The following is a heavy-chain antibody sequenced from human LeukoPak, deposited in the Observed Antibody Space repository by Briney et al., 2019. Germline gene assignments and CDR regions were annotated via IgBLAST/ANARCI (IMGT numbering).Heavy chain of an antibody. D-gene: IGHD2-15*01. CDR1: DYIFTVYN. CDR3: ARTPEKHIDY. Sequence: VASAKVSCKASDYIFTVYNITWVRQAPGQGLEWMGRFSVYTGHTDFARNFQDRVTMTADTSTTTAYMELKSLRSDDTAVYYCARTPEKHIDYWGQGTLVTVSS. J-gene: IGHJ4*02. CDR2: FSVYTGHT. V-gene: IGHV1-18*01.